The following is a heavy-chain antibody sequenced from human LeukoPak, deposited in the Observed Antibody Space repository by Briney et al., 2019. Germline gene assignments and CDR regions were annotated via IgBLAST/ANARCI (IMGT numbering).Heavy chain of an antibody. Sequence: PGGSLRLSCAASGFTFSSYAMHWVRQAPGKGLEWVAVISYDGSNKYYADSVKGRFTISRDNSKNTLYLQMNSLRAEDTAVYYCARVRRSGVVAALPFDYWGQGTLVTVSS. CDR1: GFTFSSYA. CDR2: ISYDGSNK. J-gene: IGHJ4*02. D-gene: IGHD2-15*01. V-gene: IGHV3-30-3*01. CDR3: ARVRRSGVVAALPFDY.